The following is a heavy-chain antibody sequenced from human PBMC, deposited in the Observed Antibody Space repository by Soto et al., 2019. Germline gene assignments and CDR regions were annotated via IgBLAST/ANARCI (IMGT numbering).Heavy chain of an antibody. D-gene: IGHD3-22*01. V-gene: IGHV1-46*01. J-gene: IGHJ4*02. CDR2: INPSTGGT. CDR1: GYTFTAYY. Sequence: CASVKVSCKASGYTFTAYYMHWVRQAPGQGLEWMGIINPSTGGTSYAQRFQGRVTMTSDTSTSTVYMQLSSLRPDDPAVYYCAVYYDERSCYYDYFDYWGQGTKGTVSS. CDR3: AVYYDERSCYYDYFDY.